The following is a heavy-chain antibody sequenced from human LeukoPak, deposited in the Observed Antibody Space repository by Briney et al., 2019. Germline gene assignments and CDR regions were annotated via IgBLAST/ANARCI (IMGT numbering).Heavy chain of an antibody. J-gene: IGHJ6*02. Sequence: SVKVSCKASGGTFSSYAISWVRQAPGQGLKWMGGIIPIFGTANYAQKFQGRVTITADESTSTAYMELSSLRSEDTAVYYCARASLNGSGYPHPHYYGMDVWGQGTTVTVSS. V-gene: IGHV1-69*01. D-gene: IGHD3-22*01. CDR3: ARASLNGSGYPHPHYYGMDV. CDR1: GGTFSSYA. CDR2: IIPIFGTA.